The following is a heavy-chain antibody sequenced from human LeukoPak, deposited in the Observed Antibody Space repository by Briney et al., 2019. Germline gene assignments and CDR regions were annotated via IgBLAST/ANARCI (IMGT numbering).Heavy chain of an antibody. D-gene: IGHD6-19*01. CDR1: GFSFSSFW. Sequence: GGSLRLSRAASGFSFSSFWMSWVRLAPGKGLEWVANIKQDGSNQQYVDSVKGRFTISRDNAKNSLYLQMTSLRVEDTAVYYCARFSRSIPVVFWGQGTLVTVSP. V-gene: IGHV3-7*01. CDR2: IKQDGSNQ. CDR3: ARFSRSIPVVF. J-gene: IGHJ4*02.